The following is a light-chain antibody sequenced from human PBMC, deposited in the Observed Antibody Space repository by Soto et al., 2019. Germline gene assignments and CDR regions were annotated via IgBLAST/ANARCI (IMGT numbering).Light chain of an antibody. J-gene: IGLJ1*01. CDR3: SSYAGSNNYV. CDR1: SSDVGGYNY. CDR2: EVS. Sequence: QSVLTQPPSASGSPGQSVTISCTGTSSDVGGYNYVSWCQQHPGKAPKLMIYEVSKRPSGVPDRFSGSKSGNTASLTVSGLQAEDEADYYCSSYAGSNNYVFGTGTKVTVL. V-gene: IGLV2-8*01.